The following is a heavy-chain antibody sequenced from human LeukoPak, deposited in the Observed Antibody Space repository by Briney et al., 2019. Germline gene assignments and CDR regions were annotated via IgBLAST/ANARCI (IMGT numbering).Heavy chain of an antibody. Sequence: SETLSLTCTVSGGSVSSYFWSWIRQPPGKGLEWIGYIYNNGNNNYNPSLKSRVTISVDTSKNQFSLKLSSVTAADTAVYYCARETVGAKLFDPWGQGTLVTVSS. J-gene: IGHJ5*02. CDR3: ARETVGAKLFDP. D-gene: IGHD1-26*01. CDR2: IYNNGNN. CDR1: GGSVSSYF. V-gene: IGHV4-59*02.